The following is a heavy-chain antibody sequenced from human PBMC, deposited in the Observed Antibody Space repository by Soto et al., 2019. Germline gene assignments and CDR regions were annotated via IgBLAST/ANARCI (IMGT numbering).Heavy chain of an antibody. CDR1: GDSISSNSAA. J-gene: IGHJ4*02. Sequence: SQTLSLTCAISGDSISSNSAACNWIRQSPSRGFEWLGRTYYRSRWYHDYAVSVKSRIIINPDTSKNQVSLQLNSVTPDDTAVYYSASYRYDYSGQGTVITVSS. CDR3: ASYRYDY. CDR2: TYYRSRWYH. D-gene: IGHD4-4*01. V-gene: IGHV6-1*01.